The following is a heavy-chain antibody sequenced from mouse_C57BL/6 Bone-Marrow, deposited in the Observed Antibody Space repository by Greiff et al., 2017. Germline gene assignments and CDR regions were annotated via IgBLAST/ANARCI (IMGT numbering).Heavy chain of an antibody. D-gene: IGHD2-1*01. CDR1: GYTFTSYG. V-gene: IGHV1-81*01. CDR2: IYPRSGNT. J-gene: IGHJ3*01. CDR3: ARQGYYGNFFAY. Sequence: VQVVESGAELARPGASVKLSCKASGYTFTSYGISWVKQRTGQGLEWIGEIYPRSGNTYYNEKFKGKATLTADKSSSTAYMELRSLTSEDSAVYFCARQGYYGNFFAYWGQGTLVTVSA.